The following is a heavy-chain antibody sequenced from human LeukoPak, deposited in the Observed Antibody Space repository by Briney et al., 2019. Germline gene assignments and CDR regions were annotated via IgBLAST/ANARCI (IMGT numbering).Heavy chain of an antibody. V-gene: IGHV1-18*04. J-gene: IGHJ4*02. CDR2: IRAYNGNT. Sequence: ASVKVSCKASGYTFTSYGISWVRQAPGQGLEWMGWIRAYNGNTNYAQKLQGRVTMTTDTSTSTAYMGLRSLRSDDTAVYYCARDLGYSYGMNFDYWGQGTLVTVSS. D-gene: IGHD5-18*01. CDR1: GYTFTSYG. CDR3: ARDLGYSYGMNFDY.